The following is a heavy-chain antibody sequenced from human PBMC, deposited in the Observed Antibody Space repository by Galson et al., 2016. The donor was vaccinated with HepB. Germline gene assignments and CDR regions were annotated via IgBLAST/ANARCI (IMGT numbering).Heavy chain of an antibody. D-gene: IGHD2-2*01. Sequence: SVKVSCKASGYSFVGFGLTWVRQAPGQGLEWMGWIRPYNGVTDYAQTFQGRLTMTTYTSTNTAYMELRSLRSDDTAVYYCARRQLLFGYKQDGFDFWGQGTLVTVSS. CDR1: GYSFVGFG. J-gene: IGHJ4*02. CDR2: IRPYNGVT. CDR3: ARRQLLFGYKQDGFDF. V-gene: IGHV1-18*04.